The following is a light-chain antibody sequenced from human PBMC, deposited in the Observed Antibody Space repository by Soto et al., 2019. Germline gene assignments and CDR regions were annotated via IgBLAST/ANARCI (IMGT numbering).Light chain of an antibody. J-gene: IGKJ1*01. CDR3: QQRSNWQT. CDR1: QSVSSC. Sequence: IVLTQSPSTLSLSPGERATHSCRASQSVSSCLAWYQQKPGQAPRLLIYDASNRATGIPARFSGSGSGTDFTLTISSLEPEDFAVYYCQQRSNWQTFGQGTKVDIK. CDR2: DAS. V-gene: IGKV3-11*01.